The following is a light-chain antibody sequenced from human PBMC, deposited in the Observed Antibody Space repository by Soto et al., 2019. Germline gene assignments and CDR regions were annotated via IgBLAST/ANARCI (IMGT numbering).Light chain of an antibody. J-gene: IGLJ2*01. CDR1: SRDVGGYNY. CDR3: RSPTVSSTLV. Sequence: QSALTQPASVSGSPGQSITISCTGTSRDVGGYNYVSWFQQHPGKAPKLMIYDVSTRPSGVSNRCSGSKSGNTASLTISGLQAEDEADYYCRSPTVSSTLVFGGGTKLTVL. CDR2: DVS. V-gene: IGLV2-14*01.